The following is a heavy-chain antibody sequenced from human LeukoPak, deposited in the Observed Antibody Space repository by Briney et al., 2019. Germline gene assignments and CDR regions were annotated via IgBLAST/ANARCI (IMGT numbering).Heavy chain of an antibody. CDR1: GFTFSSYS. D-gene: IGHD3-10*01. V-gene: IGHV3-21*01. Sequence: GGSLRLSCAASGFTFSSYSMNWVRQAPGKGLEWVSSISSSSSYIYYADSVKGRFTISRDNAKNSLYLQMNSLRAEDTAVYYCASTTYYYGRSYYFDYWGQGTLVTVSS. J-gene: IGHJ4*02. CDR3: ASTTYYYGRSYYFDY. CDR2: ISSSSSYI.